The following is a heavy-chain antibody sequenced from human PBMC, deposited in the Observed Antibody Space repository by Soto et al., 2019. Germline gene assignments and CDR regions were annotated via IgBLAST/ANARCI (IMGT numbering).Heavy chain of an antibody. CDR3: AREGGVWGSFRYFDY. D-gene: IGHD3-16*02. V-gene: IGHV1-18*04. CDR1: GYTFSSYG. Sequence: QVQLVQSGVEVQKPGASVKVSCKASGYTFSSYGLNWLRQAPGQGLEWMGWISPYNGNTNYGQNLQGRVTMTTDTSTSIVDMELRSLRSDDTAVYYCAREGGVWGSFRYFDYWCQGTLVTVSP. CDR2: ISPYNGNT. J-gene: IGHJ4*02.